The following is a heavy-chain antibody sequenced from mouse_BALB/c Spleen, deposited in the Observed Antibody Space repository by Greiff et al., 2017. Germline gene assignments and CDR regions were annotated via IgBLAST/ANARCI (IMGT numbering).Heavy chain of an antibody. CDR1: GFTFSSFG. CDR2: ISSGSSTI. V-gene: IGHV5-17*02. Sequence: EVKLMESGGGLVQPGGSRKLSCAASGFTFSSFGMHWVRQAPEKGLEWVAYISSGSSTIYYADTVKGRFTISRDNPKNTLFLQMTSLRSEDTAMYYCARSREYYAMDYWGQGTSVTVSS. J-gene: IGHJ4*01. CDR3: ARSREYYAMDY.